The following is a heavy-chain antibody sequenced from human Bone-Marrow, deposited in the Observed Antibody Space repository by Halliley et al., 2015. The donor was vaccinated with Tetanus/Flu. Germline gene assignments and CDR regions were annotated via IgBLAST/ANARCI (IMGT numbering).Heavy chain of an antibody. CDR3: ARALTYQFDY. Sequence: LRLSCSVSGGSIDSGGFYWSWIRQHPGKGLEWIGYISSGGTTYYNPSLKSPVVVSVDTSKNEFSLKVRSVTAADTAVYYCARALTYQFDYWGHGVLVTVSS. D-gene: IGHD2-2*01. CDR2: ISSGGTT. V-gene: IGHV4-31*01. J-gene: IGHJ4*01. CDR1: GGSIDSGGFY.